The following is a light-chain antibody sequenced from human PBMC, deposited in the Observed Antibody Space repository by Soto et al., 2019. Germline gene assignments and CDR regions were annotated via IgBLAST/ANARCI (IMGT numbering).Light chain of an antibody. CDR3: SSHTSSCTSYV. Sequence: QSALTQPASVSGSPGQSITISCTGTSSDVGGYNYVSWYQQHPGKAPKLMIYDVSNRPSGVSNRFSGSKSANTASLTISGLQAEDEADYYCSSHTSSCTSYVFGTGTKVTVL. CDR2: DVS. J-gene: IGLJ1*01. V-gene: IGLV2-14*01. CDR1: SSDVGGYNY.